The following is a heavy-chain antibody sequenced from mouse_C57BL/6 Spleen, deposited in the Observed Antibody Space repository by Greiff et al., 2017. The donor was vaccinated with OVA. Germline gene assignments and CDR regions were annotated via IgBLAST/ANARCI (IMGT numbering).Heavy chain of an antibody. V-gene: IGHV1-63*01. CDR2: IYPGGGYT. D-gene: IGHD3-3*01. J-gene: IGHJ4*01. Sequence: VQLQQSGAELVRPGTSVKMSCKASGYTFTNYWIGWAKQRPGHGLEWIGDIYPGGGYTNYNEKFKGKATLTADKSSSTAYMQFSSLTSEDSAIYYCARQGGTRAMDYWGQGTSVTVSS. CDR3: ARQGGTRAMDY. CDR1: GYTFTNYW.